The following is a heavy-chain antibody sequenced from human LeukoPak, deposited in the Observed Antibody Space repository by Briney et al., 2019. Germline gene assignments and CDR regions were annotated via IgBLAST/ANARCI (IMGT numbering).Heavy chain of an antibody. D-gene: IGHD3-3*01. V-gene: IGHV3-30*02. CDR1: GFTFSSHG. CDR2: IRYDGSNK. CDR3: AKDSPIDYDFWSGYYSHYYYYYMDV. Sequence: GGSLRLSCAASGFTFSSHGMHWVRQAPGKGLEWVAFIRYDGSNKYYADSVKGRFTISRDNSKNTLYLQMNSLRAEDTAVYYCAKDSPIDYDFWSGYYSHYYYYYMDVWGKGTTVTVSS. J-gene: IGHJ6*03.